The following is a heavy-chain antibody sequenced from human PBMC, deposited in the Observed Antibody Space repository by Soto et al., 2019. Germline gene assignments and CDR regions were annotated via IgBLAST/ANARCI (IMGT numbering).Heavy chain of an antibody. CDR2: ISDDSNYI. V-gene: IGHV3-21*01. Sequence: GGSLRLSCAASGFTFSRYSLNWVRQAPGKGLEWVSSISDDSNYIYYADSVKGRFTISRDNAQNSPSLQMNSLRAQDTAVYYCSRETEAAVDYWGQGTLVTVSS. CDR1: GFTFSRYS. J-gene: IGHJ4*02. D-gene: IGHD6-25*01. CDR3: SRETEAAVDY.